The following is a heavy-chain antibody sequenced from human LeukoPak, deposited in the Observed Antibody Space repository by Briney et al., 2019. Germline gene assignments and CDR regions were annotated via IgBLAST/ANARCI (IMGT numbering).Heavy chain of an antibody. V-gene: IGHV4-39*07. CDR2: INHSGST. Sequence: SETLSLTCTVSGGSISSSTYYWSWIRQPPGKGLEWIGEINHSGSTNYNPSLKSRVTISVDTSKNQFSLKLSSVTAADTAVYYCARVSFNYYDSSGYSDYWGQGTLVIVSS. CDR1: GGSISSSTYY. CDR3: ARVSFNYYDSSGYSDY. D-gene: IGHD3-22*01. J-gene: IGHJ4*02.